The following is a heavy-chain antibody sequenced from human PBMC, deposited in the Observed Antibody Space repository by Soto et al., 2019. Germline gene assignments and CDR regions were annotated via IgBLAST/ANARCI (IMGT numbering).Heavy chain of an antibody. CDR2: IYYSGST. J-gene: IGHJ5*02. CDR3: ARDPLRNYWFDP. D-gene: IGHD4-17*01. V-gene: IGHV4-59*01. Sequence: SETLSLTCSVSGGSIRSYYYSWIRQPPGKGLEWIGYIYYSGSTKYNPSLKSRVSISVDTSKNQMSLKLSFVTAADTAVYYCARDPLRNYWFDPWGQGTLVTVSS. CDR1: GGSIRSYY.